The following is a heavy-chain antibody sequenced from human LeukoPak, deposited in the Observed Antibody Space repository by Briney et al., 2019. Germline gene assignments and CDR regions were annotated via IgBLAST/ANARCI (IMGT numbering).Heavy chain of an antibody. CDR2: IKQDGSEK. CDR3: ARKTGDC. D-gene: IGHD1-14*01. Sequence: GGSLRLSCEASEFILSSYAMSWVRQAPGTGLEWVANIKQDGSEKYYVDSVKGRFTISRDNAKNSLYLQMNSLRVEDTAVYYCARKTGDCWGQGTLVIVSS. J-gene: IGHJ4*02. CDR1: EFILSSYA. V-gene: IGHV3-7*01.